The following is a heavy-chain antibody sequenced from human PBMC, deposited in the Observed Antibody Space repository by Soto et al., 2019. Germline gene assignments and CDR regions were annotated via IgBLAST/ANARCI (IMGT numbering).Heavy chain of an antibody. D-gene: IGHD6-19*01. CDR2: ITASSDYI. CDR1: GFTFSTYS. Sequence: GGSLRLSCAASGFTFSTYSMNWVRQAPGKGLEWLSSITASSDYIYYADSVKGRFTMSRDNAKNTLYLQMNSLRAEDTAVYYCAVSVAGPTAIGYWGQGTLVTVSS. J-gene: IGHJ4*02. CDR3: AVSVAGPTAIGY. V-gene: IGHV3-21*01.